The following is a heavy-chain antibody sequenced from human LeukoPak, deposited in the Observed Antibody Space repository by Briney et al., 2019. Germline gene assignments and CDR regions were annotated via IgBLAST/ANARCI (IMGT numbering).Heavy chain of an antibody. CDR1: GFAFGNYF. J-gene: IGHJ4*02. CDR2: IKKDGSEQ. V-gene: IGHV3-7*04. CDR3: AGSSSGHDGSGYRPFDY. D-gene: IGHD3-22*01. Sequence: PGGSLRLSCEASGFAFGNYFMTWVRQAPGKGLEWVVNIKKDGSEQNYVDSVKGRFTISRDNAKNSLYLQMNSLRAEDTAVYYCAGSSSGHDGSGYRPFDYWGQGTLVTVSS.